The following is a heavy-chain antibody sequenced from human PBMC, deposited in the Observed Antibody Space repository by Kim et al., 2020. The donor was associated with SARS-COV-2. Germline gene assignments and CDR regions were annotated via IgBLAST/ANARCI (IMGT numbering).Heavy chain of an antibody. CDR1: GFTFSSYA. V-gene: IGHV3-23*01. CDR2: ISGSGGST. CDR3: AKDLEGYYYDSSGYWVAAVDI. D-gene: IGHD3-22*01. Sequence: GGSLRLSCAASGFTFSSYAMSWVRQAPGKGLEWVSAISGSGGSTYYADSVKGRFTISRDNSKNTLYLQMNSLRAEDTAVYYCAKDLEGYYYDSSGYWVAAVDIWGQGTMCPVSS. J-gene: IGHJ3*02.